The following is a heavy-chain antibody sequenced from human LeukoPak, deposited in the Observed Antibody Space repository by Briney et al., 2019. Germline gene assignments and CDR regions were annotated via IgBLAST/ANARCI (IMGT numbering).Heavy chain of an antibody. J-gene: IGHJ5*02. D-gene: IGHD2/OR15-2a*01. CDR3: ARDLLSFESGHVVFDP. CDR2: ISSSGSPI. CDR1: GFTFSDYY. V-gene: IGHV3-11*01. Sequence: KPGGSLRLSCAASGFTFSDYYMTWIRQAPGKGLEWISYISSSGSPIYYADSVKGRFTISRDNAKNSLYLQMNSLRAEDTAVYYCARDLLSFESGHVVFDPWGQGTLVTVSS.